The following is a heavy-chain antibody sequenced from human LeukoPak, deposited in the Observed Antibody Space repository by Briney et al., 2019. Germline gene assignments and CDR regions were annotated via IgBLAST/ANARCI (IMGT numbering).Heavy chain of an antibody. CDR1: GGSISSGSYY. Sequence: SETLSLTCTVSGGSISSGSYYWSWIRQPAGKGLEWIGRIYTSGSTNYNLSLKSRVTISVDTSKNQFSLKLSSVTAADTAVYYCARDLFYDFWSGYYTDNWFDPWGQGTLVTVSS. CDR2: IYTSGST. D-gene: IGHD3-3*01. V-gene: IGHV4-61*02. J-gene: IGHJ5*02. CDR3: ARDLFYDFWSGYYTDNWFDP.